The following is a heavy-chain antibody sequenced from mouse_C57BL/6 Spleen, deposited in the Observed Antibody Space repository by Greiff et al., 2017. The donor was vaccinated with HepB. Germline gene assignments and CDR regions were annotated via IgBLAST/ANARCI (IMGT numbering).Heavy chain of an antibody. CDR2: INPNNGGT. CDR1: GYTFTDYY. J-gene: IGHJ4*01. D-gene: IGHD1-1*01. V-gene: IGHV1-26*01. CDR3: AREDYYGSRAAMDY. Sequence: EVQLQQSGPELVKPGASVKISCMASGYTFTDYYMNWVKQSHGKSLEWIGDINPNNGGTSYNQKFKGKATLTVDKSSSTAYMELRSLTSEDSAVYYCAREDYYGSRAAMDYWGQGTSVTVSS.